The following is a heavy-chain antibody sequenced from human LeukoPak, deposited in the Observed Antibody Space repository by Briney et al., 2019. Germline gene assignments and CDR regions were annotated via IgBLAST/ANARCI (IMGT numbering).Heavy chain of an antibody. CDR2: ISWNSGSI. Sequence: GGSLRLSRAASGFTFDDYAMHWVRQAPGKGLEWVSGISWNSGSIGYADSVKGRFTISRDNAKNSLYLQMNSLRAEDMALYYCAKDIFRRGYSYGYGAFDIWGQGTMVTVSS. CDR1: GFTFDDYA. J-gene: IGHJ3*02. V-gene: IGHV3-9*03. D-gene: IGHD5-18*01. CDR3: AKDIFRRGYSYGYGAFDI.